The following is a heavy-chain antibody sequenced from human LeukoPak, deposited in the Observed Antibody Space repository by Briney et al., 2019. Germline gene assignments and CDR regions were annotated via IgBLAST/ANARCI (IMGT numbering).Heavy chain of an antibody. Sequence: ASVKVSCKASGYTFTSNYIHWVRQAPGQGLEWMGMIYPRDGSTSYAQKFQGRVTITADESTSTAYMELSSLRSEDTAVYYCARVPPVGPKRGAFDIWGQGTMVTVSS. CDR3: ARVPPVGPKRGAFDI. J-gene: IGHJ3*02. V-gene: IGHV1-46*01. CDR1: GYTFTSNY. D-gene: IGHD1-26*01. CDR2: IYPRDGST.